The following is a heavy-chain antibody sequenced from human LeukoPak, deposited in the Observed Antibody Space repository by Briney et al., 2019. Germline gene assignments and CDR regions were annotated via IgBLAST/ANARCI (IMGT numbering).Heavy chain of an antibody. D-gene: IGHD3-16*02. CDR2: IRYDGSNK. CDR1: GFTFSSYW. V-gene: IGHV3-30*02. J-gene: IGHJ6*02. CDR3: AKDRVWGSYRRIYYYYYGMDV. Sequence: PGGSLRLSCAASGFTFSSYWMSWVRQAPGKGLEWVAFIRYDGSNKYYADSVKGRFTISRDNSKNTLYLQMNSLRAEDTAVYYCAKDRVWGSYRRIYYYYYGMDVWGQGTTVTVSS.